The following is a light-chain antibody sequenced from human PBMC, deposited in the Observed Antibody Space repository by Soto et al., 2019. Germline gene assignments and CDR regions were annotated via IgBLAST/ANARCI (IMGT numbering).Light chain of an antibody. CDR3: CSFAGRSPPHSV. J-gene: IGLJ1*01. CDR2: EDT. CDR1: TGEVATFDL. V-gene: IGLV2-23*01. Sequence: QSVLTQPASVSGSPGQSITITCTGSTGEVATFDLVSWYQHHPGKAPKLLIFEDTQRPSGVSDRFSGSKSGNTASLRISRLLPEDEADYYCCSFAGRSPPHSVFGTGTKVTVL.